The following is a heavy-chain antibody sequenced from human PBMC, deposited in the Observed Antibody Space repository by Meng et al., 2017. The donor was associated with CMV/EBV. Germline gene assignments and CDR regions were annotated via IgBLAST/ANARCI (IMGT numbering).Heavy chain of an antibody. CDR3: ARGGNWFDP. CDR2: INHSGST. CDR1: GGSLSGYY. V-gene: IGHV4-34*01. J-gene: IGHJ5*02. Sequence: QVQLQQGGAGLLKPSEALSLTCAVYGGSLSGYYWSWIRQPPGKGLGWIGEINHSGSTNYTPSLKSRVTISVDTSKNQFSLKLSSVTAAETAVYYCARGGNWFDPWGQGTLVTVSS.